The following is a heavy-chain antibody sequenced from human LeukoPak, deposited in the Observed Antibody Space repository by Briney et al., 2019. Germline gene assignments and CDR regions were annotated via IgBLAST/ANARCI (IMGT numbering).Heavy chain of an antibody. V-gene: IGHV1-18*01. D-gene: IGHD6-13*01. CDR2: ISAYNGNT. CDR1: GYTFTTYG. J-gene: IGHJ4*02. CDR3: ARDGLFSISWLDY. Sequence: GASVKVSCKASGYTFTTYGISWVRQAPGQGLEWMGWISAYNGNTNYTQKLQDRVTMTTDKSTSTAFMELRSLRSDDTAVYFCARDGLFSISWLDYWGQGTLVTVSS.